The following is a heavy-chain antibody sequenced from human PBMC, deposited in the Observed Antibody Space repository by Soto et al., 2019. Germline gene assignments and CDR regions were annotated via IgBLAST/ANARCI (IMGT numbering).Heavy chain of an antibody. J-gene: IGHJ5*02. V-gene: IGHV4-59*08. CDR1: GGSISSYY. CDR2: IYYSGST. D-gene: IGHD6-13*01. Sequence: SETLSLTCTVSGGSISSYYWSWIRQPPGKGLEWIGYIYYSGSTNYNPSLKSRVTISVDTSKNQFSLKLSSVTAADTAVYYCASGGLAAADMGRPNDWFDPWGQGTLVTVSS. CDR3: ASGGLAAADMGRPNDWFDP.